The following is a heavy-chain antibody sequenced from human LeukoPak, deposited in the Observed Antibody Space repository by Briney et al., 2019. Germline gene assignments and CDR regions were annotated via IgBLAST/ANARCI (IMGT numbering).Heavy chain of an antibody. CDR2: IYYSGST. CDR3: ARDVTIAAAALGYYYGMDV. V-gene: IGHV4-39*07. D-gene: IGHD6-13*01. CDR1: GGYISSSSYY. Sequence: KPSETLSLTCTVSGGYISSSSYYWGWIRQPPGKGLEWIGSIYYSGSTYYNPSLKSRVTISVDTSKNQFSLKLSSVTAADTAVYYCARDVTIAAAALGYYYGMDVWGQGTTVTVSS. J-gene: IGHJ6*02.